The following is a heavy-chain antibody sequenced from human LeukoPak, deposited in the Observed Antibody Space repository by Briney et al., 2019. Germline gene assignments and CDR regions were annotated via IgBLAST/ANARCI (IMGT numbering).Heavy chain of an antibody. D-gene: IGHD3-9*01. CDR2: IWYDGSNK. Sequence: PGRSLRLSCAASGFTFSSYGMHWVRQAPGKGLEWVAVIWYDGSNKYYADSVKGRFTISRDNSKNTLYLQMNSLRAEDTAVYYRARGGRLTGYPYYFDYWGQGTLVTVSS. J-gene: IGHJ4*02. CDR3: ARGGRLTGYPYYFDY. CDR1: GFTFSSYG. V-gene: IGHV3-33*01.